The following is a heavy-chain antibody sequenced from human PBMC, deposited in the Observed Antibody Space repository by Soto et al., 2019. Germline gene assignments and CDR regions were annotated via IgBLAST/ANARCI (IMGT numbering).Heavy chain of an antibody. CDR1: GYTFTSYD. J-gene: IGHJ4*02. CDR3: ASTSEYCTNGVCYDY. CDR2: MNPNSGNT. Sequence: ASVKVSCKASGYTFTSYDINWVRQATGQGLEWMGWMNPNSGNTGDAQKFQGRVTMTRNTSISTAYMELSSLRSEDTAVYYCASTSEYCTNGVCYDYWGQGTLVTVSS. D-gene: IGHD2-8*01. V-gene: IGHV1-8*01.